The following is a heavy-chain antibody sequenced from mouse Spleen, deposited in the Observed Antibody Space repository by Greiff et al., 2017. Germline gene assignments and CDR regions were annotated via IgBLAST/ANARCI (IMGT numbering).Heavy chain of an antibody. CDR3: ARFHWAYAMDY. V-gene: IGHV1-42*01. J-gene: IGHJ4*01. D-gene: IGHD4-1*01. CDR1: GYSFTGYY. CDR2: INPSTGGT. Sequence: VQLQQSGPELVKPGASVKISCKASGYSFTGYYMNWVKQSPEKSLEWIGEINPSTGGTTYNQKFKAKATLTVDKSSSTAYMQLKSLTSEDSAVYYCARFHWAYAMDYWGQGTSVTVSS.